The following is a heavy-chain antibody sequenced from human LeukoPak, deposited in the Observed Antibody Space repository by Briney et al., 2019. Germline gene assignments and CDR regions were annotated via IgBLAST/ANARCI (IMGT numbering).Heavy chain of an antibody. J-gene: IGHJ5*02. CDR1: GFIFSGYW. CDR3: TKGDWFDP. Sequence: GGSLRLSCAASGFIFSGYWMHWVRQAPGKGLVWLSRIKKDGSITSYADSVKGRFTISRDNTKNTPHLIMNRLRVEDTAVYYCTKGDWFDPWGEGTLVTVSS. V-gene: IGHV3-74*01. CDR2: IKKDGSIT.